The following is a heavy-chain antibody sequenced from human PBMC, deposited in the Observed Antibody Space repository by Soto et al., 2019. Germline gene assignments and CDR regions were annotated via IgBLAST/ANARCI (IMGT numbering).Heavy chain of an antibody. CDR2: IYPGDSDT. Sequence: GESLKISCTGSGYSFTSYWIGWVRQMPGRGLEWMGIIYPGDSDTRYRPSFQGQVTISADKSISTAYLQWSSLKASDTAMYCCARTYYDSDGFDIWGQGTMVTVSS. CDR1: GYSFTSYW. CDR3: ARTYYDSDGFDI. D-gene: IGHD3-22*01. J-gene: IGHJ3*02. V-gene: IGHV5-51*01.